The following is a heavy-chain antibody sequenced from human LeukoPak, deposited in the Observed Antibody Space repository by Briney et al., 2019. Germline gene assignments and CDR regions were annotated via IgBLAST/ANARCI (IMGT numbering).Heavy chain of an antibody. J-gene: IGHJ3*02. D-gene: IGHD3-10*01. CDR2: IYPGDSDT. CDR1: GYSFTNYW. V-gene: IGHV5-51*01. Sequence: GESLKISCKGSGYSFTNYWIGWVRQMPGKGLEWMGIIYPGDSDTRYSPSFQGQVTISADKSISTAYLQWSSLKASDTAMYYCXXXXXXXXXRGLIPADAFDIWGQGTMVTVSS. CDR3: XXXXXXXXXRGLIPADAFDI.